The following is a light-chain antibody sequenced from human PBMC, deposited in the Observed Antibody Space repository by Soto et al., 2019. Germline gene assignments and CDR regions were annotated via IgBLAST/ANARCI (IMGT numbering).Light chain of an antibody. V-gene: IGLV2-11*01. CDR3: CAHVGSSTYV. CDR1: RKDVDDY. J-gene: IGLJ1*01. CDR2: DVT. Sequence: QSALTQPRSVSGSPGQSVTISCSGTRKDVDDYVSWYQQHPGKAPKVIIYDVTERPSGVLYRFSGPKSGNAASLTVSGLQAEDEADYYCCAHVGSSTYVFGSGTKVTVL.